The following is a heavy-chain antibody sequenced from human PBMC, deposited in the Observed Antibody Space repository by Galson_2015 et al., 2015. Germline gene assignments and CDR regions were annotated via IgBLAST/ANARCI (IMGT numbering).Heavy chain of an antibody. CDR1: GHTFTTSDY. J-gene: IGHJ4*02. CDR3: ARAADQYSDY. CDR2: INPSDGIA. D-gene: IGHD2-21*01. Sequence: SVKVSCKAFGHTFTTSDYMHWVRQAPGQGLEWMGIINPSDGIANYTQNLQGRVTMTRDTSTSTVYIEVSSLRSEDTAVYYCARAADQYSDYWGQGTPVTVSS. V-gene: IGHV1-46*01.